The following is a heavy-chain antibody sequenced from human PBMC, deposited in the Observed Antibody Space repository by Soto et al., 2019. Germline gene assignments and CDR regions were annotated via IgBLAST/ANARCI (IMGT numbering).Heavy chain of an antibody. CDR3: VRETAYYFDT. CDR1: GFTFSGYY. CDR2: ISSSGDRT. D-gene: IGHD1-1*01. J-gene: IGHJ4*02. Sequence: VQLVESGGGLVKPGGSLRLSCAASGFTFSGYYMTWIRQAPGKGLECISYISSSGDRTKYADSVKGRFTISRDNAKKSLYLQMNSLRAEDTAVYYCVRETAYYFDTWGQGSLVTVSS. V-gene: IGHV3-11*05.